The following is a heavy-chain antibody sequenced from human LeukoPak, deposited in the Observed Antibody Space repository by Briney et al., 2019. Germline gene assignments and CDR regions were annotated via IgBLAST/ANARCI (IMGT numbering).Heavy chain of an antibody. D-gene: IGHD5-18*01. CDR1: GGSISSYY. CDR3: ARGGDVDTAMVNFDY. J-gene: IGHJ4*02. Sequence: SETLSRTCTVSGGSISSYYWSWIRQPPGKGLEWIGYIYYSGSTNYNPSLKSRVTISVDTSKNQFSLKLSSVTAADTAVYYCARGGDVDTAMVNFDYWGQGTLVTVSS. CDR2: IYYSGST. V-gene: IGHV4-59*01.